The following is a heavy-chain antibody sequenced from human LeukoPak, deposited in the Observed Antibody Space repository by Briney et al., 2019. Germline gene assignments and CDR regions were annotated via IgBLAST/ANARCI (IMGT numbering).Heavy chain of an antibody. J-gene: IGHJ6*02. CDR2: MSSSATFI. V-gene: IGHV3-11*04. CDR1: GFTFSDYY. D-gene: IGHD2-2*02. CDR3: ARDYMTDGLDV. Sequence: GGSLRLSCAASGFTFSDYYMGWIRQAPGKGLEWVSSMSSSATFIYYADSVRGRFTVSRDNADNSLYLQLNSLRAEDTAVYYCARDYMTDGLDVWGQGTAVTVS.